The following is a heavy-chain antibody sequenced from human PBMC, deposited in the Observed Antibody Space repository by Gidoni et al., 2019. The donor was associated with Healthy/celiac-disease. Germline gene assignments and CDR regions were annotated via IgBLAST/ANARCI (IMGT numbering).Heavy chain of an antibody. J-gene: IGHJ6*02. V-gene: IGHV1-69*01. Sequence: QVQLVQSGAEVKKPGSSVKVSCKASGGTFSSYAIRWVRQAPGQGLEWMGGIIPIFGTANYAQKFQGRVTITADESTSTAYMELSSLRSEDTAVYYCARGDYSSGWYPTSSSYYYYGMDVWGQGTTVTVSS. CDR2: IIPIFGTA. CDR3: ARGDYSSGWYPTSSSYYYYGMDV. CDR1: GGTFSSYA. D-gene: IGHD6-19*01.